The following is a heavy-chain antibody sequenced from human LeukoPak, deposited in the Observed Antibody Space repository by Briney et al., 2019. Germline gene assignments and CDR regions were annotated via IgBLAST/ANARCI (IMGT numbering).Heavy chain of an antibody. CDR2: IYYSGST. D-gene: IGHD5-24*01. J-gene: IGHJ4*02. CDR1: GGSISSSSYY. CDR3: ARHRGRWLQLGYFDY. Sequence: SETLSLTCTVSGGSISSSSYYWGWIRQPPGKGLEWIGSIYYSGSTYYNPSLKSRVTISVDTSKNQFSLKLSSVTAADTAVYCCARHRGRWLQLGYFDYWGQGTLVTVSS. V-gene: IGHV4-39*01.